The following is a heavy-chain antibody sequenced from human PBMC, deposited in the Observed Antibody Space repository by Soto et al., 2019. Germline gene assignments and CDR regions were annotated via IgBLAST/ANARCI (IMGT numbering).Heavy chain of an antibody. J-gene: IGHJ4*02. Sequence: ASVKVSCKASGCTFTSYNMHWVRQAPGQGLEWMGIINPSGGSTSYAQKFQGRVTITADESTSTAYMELSSLRSEDTAVYYCARAKRLYYYGSGSLLYFDYWGQGTLVTVSS. CDR2: INPSGGST. CDR3: ARAKRLYYYGSGSLLYFDY. V-gene: IGHV1-46*01. D-gene: IGHD3-10*01. CDR1: GCTFTSYN.